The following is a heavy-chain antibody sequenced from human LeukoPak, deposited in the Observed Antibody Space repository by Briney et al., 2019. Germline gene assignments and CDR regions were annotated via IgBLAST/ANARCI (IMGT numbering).Heavy chain of an antibody. D-gene: IGHD3-22*01. CDR1: GGSFSGYY. Sequence: TSETLSLTCAVYGGSFSGYYWSWIRQPPGKGLEWIGRIYTSGSTNYNPSLKSRVTMSVDTSKNQFSLKLSSVTAADTAVYYCARDDYDSSGYYFDYWGQGTLVTVSS. CDR3: ARDDYDSSGYYFDY. CDR2: IYTSGST. V-gene: IGHV4-59*10. J-gene: IGHJ4*02.